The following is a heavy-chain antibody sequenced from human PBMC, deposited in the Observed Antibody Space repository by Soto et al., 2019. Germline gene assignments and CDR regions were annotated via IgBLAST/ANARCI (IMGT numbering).Heavy chain of an antibody. CDR2: ISYDGSNK. V-gene: IGHV3-30*18. CDR3: AKGLQGGSGWYGYFQH. D-gene: IGHD6-19*01. J-gene: IGHJ1*01. Sequence: QVQLVESGGGVVQPGRSLRLSCAASGFTFSSYGMHWVRQAPGKGLEWVAVISYDGSNKYYADSVKGRFTISRDNSKNTIYLQMNSLRAEDTAVYYCAKGLQGGSGWYGYFQHWGQGTLVTVSS. CDR1: GFTFSSYG.